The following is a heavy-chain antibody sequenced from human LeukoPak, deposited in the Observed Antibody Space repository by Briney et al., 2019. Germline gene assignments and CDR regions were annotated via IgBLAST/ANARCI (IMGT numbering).Heavy chain of an antibody. CDR2: ISGSVGST. CDR3: AKDPLRTVVSAYFDY. D-gene: IGHD4-23*01. Sequence: GGSLRLSCAASGFTFITYGMSWVRQPPGKGLEWVSGISGSVGSTYYADSVKGRFTISRDNSKNTLYLQMNSLRGEDTAVYYCAKDPLRTVVSAYFDYWGQGTLVTVSS. J-gene: IGHJ4*02. V-gene: IGHV3-23*01. CDR1: GFTFITYG.